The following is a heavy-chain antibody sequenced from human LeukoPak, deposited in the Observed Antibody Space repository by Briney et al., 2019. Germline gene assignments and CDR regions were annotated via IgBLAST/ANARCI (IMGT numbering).Heavy chain of an antibody. V-gene: IGHV3-20*04. CDR2: INWNGGST. Sequence: GGSLRLSCAASGFTFDDYGMSWVRQAPGKGLEWGSGINWNGGSTGYADSVKGRFTISRDNARNSLYLQMNSLRAEDTALYYCARDYDSSGYSDAFDIWGQGTMVTVSS. CDR3: ARDYDSSGYSDAFDI. CDR1: GFTFDDYG. J-gene: IGHJ3*02. D-gene: IGHD3-22*01.